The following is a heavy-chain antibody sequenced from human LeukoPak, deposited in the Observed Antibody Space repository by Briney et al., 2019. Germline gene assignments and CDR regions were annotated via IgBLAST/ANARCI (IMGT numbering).Heavy chain of an antibody. Sequence: SETLSLTCTVSGGSISSYYWSWIRQPPGKGLEWIGYIYYSGSTNYNPSLKSRVTVSVDTSKKQFSLKLSSLPAAATAVSYLARAPRDYYGSGSTPGWFDPWGQGTLVTVSS. J-gene: IGHJ5*02. D-gene: IGHD3-10*01. CDR3: ARAPRDYYGSGSTPGWFDP. CDR2: IYYSGST. CDR1: GGSISSYY. V-gene: IGHV4-59*01.